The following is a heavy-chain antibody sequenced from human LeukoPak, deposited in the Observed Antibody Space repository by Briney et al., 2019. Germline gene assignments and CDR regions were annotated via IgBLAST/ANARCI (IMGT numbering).Heavy chain of an antibody. Sequence: SQTLSLTCTVSGGSISSGDYYWSWIRQPPGKGLEWIGYIYYSGSTYYNPSLKSRVTISVDTSKNQFSLKLSSVTAAGTAVYYCARGPYYDFWSGYYTPIRYYYYMDVWGKGTTVTVSS. CDR3: ARGPYYDFWSGYYTPIRYYYYMDV. D-gene: IGHD3-3*01. CDR2: IYYSGST. V-gene: IGHV4-30-4*08. CDR1: GGSISSGDYY. J-gene: IGHJ6*03.